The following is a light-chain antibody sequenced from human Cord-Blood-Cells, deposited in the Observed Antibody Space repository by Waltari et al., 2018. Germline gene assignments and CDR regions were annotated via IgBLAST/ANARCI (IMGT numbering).Light chain of an antibody. CDR1: SRDVGGYNY. CDR2: DVS. J-gene: IGLJ3*02. V-gene: IGLV2-14*01. Sequence: QSALTQPASVSGSPGQSITNCCSGTSRDVGGYNYVSWYQQHPGKAPKLMIYDVSKRPSGVSNRFSVSKSGNTASLTISVLQAEDEADYYCSSYTSSSTWVFGGGTKLTVL. CDR3: SSYTSSSTWV.